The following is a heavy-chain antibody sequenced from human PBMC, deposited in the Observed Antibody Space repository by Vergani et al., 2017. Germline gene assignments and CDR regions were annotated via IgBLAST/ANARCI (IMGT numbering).Heavy chain of an antibody. Sequence: EVQLVESGGGLVQPGGPLRLSCAASVFIFSFCWMHWARQAPGKGPVLVSRIKSDGSITNYADFVRGRFTISRDNARNTLFLQLNDLRAEDTAVYYCARQESDGWHVDYWGQGTLVTVSS. V-gene: IGHV3-74*01. CDR3: ARQESDGWHVDY. D-gene: IGHD5-24*01. J-gene: IGHJ4*02. CDR2: IKSDGSIT. CDR1: VFIFSFCW.